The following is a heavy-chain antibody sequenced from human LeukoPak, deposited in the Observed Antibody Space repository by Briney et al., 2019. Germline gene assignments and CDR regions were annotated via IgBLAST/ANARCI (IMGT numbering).Heavy chain of an antibody. CDR2: ISYDGSNK. Sequence: GGSLRLSCAASAFTFSSYTMHWVRQAPGKGLEWVAVISYDGSNKYYAVSVKGRFTISRDNSKNTMYLQMNSLTTEDAAVYYCVREHWGGQWQPLASWGQGTLVTVSS. J-gene: IGHJ5*02. CDR3: VREHWGGQWQPLAS. V-gene: IGHV3-30-3*01. CDR1: AFTFSSYT. D-gene: IGHD6-19*01.